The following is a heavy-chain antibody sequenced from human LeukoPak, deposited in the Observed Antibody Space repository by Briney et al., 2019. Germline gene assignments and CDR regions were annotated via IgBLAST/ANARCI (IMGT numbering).Heavy chain of an antibody. J-gene: IGHJ3*02. CDR1: GYTFTSYY. V-gene: IGHV1-18*04. Sequence: ASVKVSCKASGYTFTSYYMHWVRQAPGQGLEWMGWISAYNGNTNYAQKLQGRVTMTTDTSTSTAYMELRSLRSDDTVVYYCARDRLITMVRGRAFDIWGQGTMVTVSS. D-gene: IGHD3-10*01. CDR3: ARDRLITMVRGRAFDI. CDR2: ISAYNGNT.